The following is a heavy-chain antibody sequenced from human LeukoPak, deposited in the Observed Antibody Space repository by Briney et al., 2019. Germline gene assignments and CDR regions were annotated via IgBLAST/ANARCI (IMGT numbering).Heavy chain of an antibody. V-gene: IGHV3-30*18. CDR3: AKDDQWLDGNAEYFQH. J-gene: IGHJ1*01. D-gene: IGHD6-19*01. CDR2: ISYDGSNK. CDR1: GFTFSGYD. Sequence: PGGSLRLSCAASGFTFSGYDMHCVRQVPGRGLEWVAVISYDGSNKYYADSVKGRFTISRDNSKNTLYLQMNSLRAEDTAVYYCAKDDQWLDGNAEYFQHWGQGTLVTVSS.